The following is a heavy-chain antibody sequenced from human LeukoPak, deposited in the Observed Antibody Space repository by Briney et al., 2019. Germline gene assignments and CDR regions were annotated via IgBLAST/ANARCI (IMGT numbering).Heavy chain of an antibody. CDR3: ARDDSGSYLLDY. Sequence: SETLSLTCSASGGSISSSSYYWGWIRQPPGKGLEWIGSIYYSGSTYYNPSLKSRVTISVDTSKNQFSLNLSSVTAADTAVYYCARDDSGSYLLDYWGQGTLVTVSS. V-gene: IGHV4-39*01. CDR1: GGSISSSSYY. CDR2: IYYSGST. J-gene: IGHJ4*02. D-gene: IGHD1-26*01.